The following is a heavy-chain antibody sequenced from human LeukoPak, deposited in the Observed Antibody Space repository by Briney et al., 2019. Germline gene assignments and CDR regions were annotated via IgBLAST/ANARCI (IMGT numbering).Heavy chain of an antibody. CDR3: ARGVYIAAAQFGY. Sequence: SETLSLTCTVSGGSISSYYWSWIRQPPGKGLEWIGYIYYSGTTNYNPSLKSRVTISVDPFQNPFPLKLSSVTPADTAVYYCARGVYIAAAQFGYWGQGTLVTVSS. V-gene: IGHV4-59*01. J-gene: IGHJ4*02. D-gene: IGHD6-13*01. CDR2: IYYSGTT. CDR1: GGSISSYY.